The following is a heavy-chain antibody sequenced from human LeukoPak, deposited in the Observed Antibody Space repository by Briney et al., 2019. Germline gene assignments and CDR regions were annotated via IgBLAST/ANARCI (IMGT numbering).Heavy chain of an antibody. CDR3: ARHEAAYCGGDCYLRAFDI. Sequence: PSETLSLTCTVSGGSISSSSYYCGWIRQPPGKGLEWIGTIYYRGSTYYNPSLKSRVTISVDTSKKQFSLKLSSVTAADTAVYYCARHEAAYCGGDCYLRAFDIWGQGTMVTVSS. J-gene: IGHJ3*02. D-gene: IGHD2-21*02. V-gene: IGHV4-39*01. CDR2: IYYRGST. CDR1: GGSISSSSYY.